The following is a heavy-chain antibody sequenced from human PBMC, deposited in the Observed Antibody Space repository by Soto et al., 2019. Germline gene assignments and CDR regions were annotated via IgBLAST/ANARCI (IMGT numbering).Heavy chain of an antibody. Sequence: SETLSLTCGVSGGTVASSHWWSWVRQSPGGGLEWIGNVYHTGDTNLNPSLQSRVTISVDKSNNQFSLRLNSLTAADTAVYFCAREIVTAGGNNYFDPWGPGTLVTVSS. CDR3: AREIVTAGGNNYFDP. CDR2: VYHTGDT. D-gene: IGHD2-21*02. J-gene: IGHJ5*02. V-gene: IGHV4-4*02. CDR1: GGTVASSHW.